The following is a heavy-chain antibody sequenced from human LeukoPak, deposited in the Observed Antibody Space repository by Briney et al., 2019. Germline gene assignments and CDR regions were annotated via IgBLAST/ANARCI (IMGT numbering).Heavy chain of an antibody. CDR3: AREGVGFGEFYYYYGMDV. CDR1: GFTFSSYS. D-gene: IGHD3-10*01. J-gene: IGHJ6*02. Sequence: PGGSLRLSCAASGFTFSSYSMSWVRQAPGKGLEWVSSISSSSSYIYYADSVKGRFTISRDNAKNSLYLQMNSLRAEDTAVYYCAREGVGFGEFYYYYGMDVWGQGTTVTVSS. CDR2: ISSSSSYI. V-gene: IGHV3-21*01.